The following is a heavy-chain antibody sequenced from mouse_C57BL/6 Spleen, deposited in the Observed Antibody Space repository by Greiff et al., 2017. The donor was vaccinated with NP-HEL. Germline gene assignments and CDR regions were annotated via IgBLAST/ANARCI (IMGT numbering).Heavy chain of an antibody. CDR2: ISYDGSN. D-gene: IGHD1-1*01. CDR1: GYSITSGYY. Sequence: ESGPGLVKPSQSLSLTCSVTGYSITSGYYWNWIRQFPGNKLEWMGYISYDGSNNYNPSLKNRISITRDTSKNQFFLKLNSVTTEDTATYYCARRERGSSYAMDYWGQGTSVTGSS. J-gene: IGHJ4*01. CDR3: ARRERGSSYAMDY. V-gene: IGHV3-6*01.